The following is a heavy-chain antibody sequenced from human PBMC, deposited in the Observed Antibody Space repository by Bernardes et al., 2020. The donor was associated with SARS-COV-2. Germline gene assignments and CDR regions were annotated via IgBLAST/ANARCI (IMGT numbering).Heavy chain of an antibody. J-gene: IGHJ4*02. V-gene: IGHV4-59*08. CDR1: GGSISDYY. CDR3: ARHGSGWSRYFGSRTEFDF. CDR2: ISNNGYT. D-gene: IGHD6-19*01. Sequence: SETLSLTCTVSGGSISDYYWSWIRQSPGKGLSWIGYISNNGYTKYNPSLQSRLASSIDTSKNHFPLKLSSVTAADTAVYYCARHGSGWSRYFGSRTEFDFWGQGTLVTVSS.